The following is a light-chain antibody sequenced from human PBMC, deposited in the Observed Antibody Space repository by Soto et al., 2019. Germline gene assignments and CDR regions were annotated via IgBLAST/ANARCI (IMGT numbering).Light chain of an antibody. CDR2: AAS. CDR3: QQRYSTLRWT. J-gene: IGKJ1*01. V-gene: IGKV1-39*01. Sequence: DIQMTQSPSSLSASVGDRVTITCRASQSIGSFLNWYQQNPGKAPKVLISAASRLQRGVPSRCTGSGSGAEFTLTISSLQLEDFATYCCQQRYSTLRWTFRQGTKVDIK. CDR1: QSIGSF.